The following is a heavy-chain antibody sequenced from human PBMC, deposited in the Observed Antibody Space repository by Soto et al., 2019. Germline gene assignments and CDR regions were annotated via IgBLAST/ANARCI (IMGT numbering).Heavy chain of an antibody. V-gene: IGHV1-3*01. CDR2: INAGNGNT. D-gene: IGHD6-13*01. CDR1: GYTFTSYA. CDR3: ARAPPIAGSWADAFDI. Sequence: GASVQVSCKASGYTFTSYAMHWVRQAPGQRLEWMGWINAGNGNTKYSQKFQGRVTITRDTSASTAYMELSSLRSEDTAVYYCARAPPIAGSWADAFDIWGQGTMVTVSS. J-gene: IGHJ3*02.